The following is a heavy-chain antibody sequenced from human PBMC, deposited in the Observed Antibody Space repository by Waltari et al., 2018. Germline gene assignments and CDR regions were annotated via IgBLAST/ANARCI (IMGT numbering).Heavy chain of an antibody. CDR1: GGAISSYY. CDR2: IDTSGST. J-gene: IGHJ4*02. V-gene: IGHV4-4*07. Sequence: QVQLQEAGPGLVTPSGTLSRTCTVSGGAISSYYWSWIRQPAGKGLEWIGRIDTSGSTNYNPSLESRVTMSVDTSKNQVSRKLSSVTAADTAVYYCARLGGWSLYYFDYWGQGTLVTVSS. D-gene: IGHD6-19*01. CDR3: ARLGGWSLYYFDY.